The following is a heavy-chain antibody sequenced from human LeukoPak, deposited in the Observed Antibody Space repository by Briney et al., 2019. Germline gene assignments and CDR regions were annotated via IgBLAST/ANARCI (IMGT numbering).Heavy chain of an antibody. CDR3: ARGDLGYCSGGSCYPSPDFDY. Sequence: EASVKVSCKASGYTFTSYDISWVRQAPGQGLEWMGWISAYNGNTNYAQKLQGRVTMTTDTSTSTAYMELRRLRSDDTAVYYCARGDLGYCSGGSCYPSPDFDYWGQGTLVTVSS. J-gene: IGHJ4*02. V-gene: IGHV1-18*01. CDR2: ISAYNGNT. D-gene: IGHD2-15*01. CDR1: GYTFTSYD.